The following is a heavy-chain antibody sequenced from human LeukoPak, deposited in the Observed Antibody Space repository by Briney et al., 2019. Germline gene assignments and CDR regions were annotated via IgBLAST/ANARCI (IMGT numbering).Heavy chain of an antibody. CDR3: AKDCGRDCYLSEY. J-gene: IGHJ4*02. Sequence: GGSLRLSCSPSGFTFSSYAMSGVRQAPGKGLEGVSSISGCDGSTYYADSMKGRFTISRANYKNTLYLQMNSLRAEDTAVYYCAKDCGRDCYLSEYWGQGTLVTVSS. CDR1: GFTFSSYA. CDR2: ISGCDGST. V-gene: IGHV3-23*01. D-gene: IGHD2-21*01.